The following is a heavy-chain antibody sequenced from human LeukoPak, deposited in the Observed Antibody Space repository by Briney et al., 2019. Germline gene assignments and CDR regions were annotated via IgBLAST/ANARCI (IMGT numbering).Heavy chain of an antibody. CDR3: AKDGGLWVSAHWGDS. V-gene: IGHV3-23*01. J-gene: IGHJ4*02. D-gene: IGHD7-27*01. Sequence: GGSLRLSCAASGFTFSGYTMSWVRQAPGKGLEWVSTITTSDGNTYYADSVKGRFTVSRDNSKNTLYLQMNSLRAEDTAVYYCAKDGGLWVSAHWGDSWGRGTLVTVSS. CDR2: ITTSDGNT. CDR1: GFTFSGYT.